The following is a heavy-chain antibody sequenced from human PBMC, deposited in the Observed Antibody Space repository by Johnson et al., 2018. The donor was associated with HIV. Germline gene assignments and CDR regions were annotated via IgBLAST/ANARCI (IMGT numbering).Heavy chain of an antibody. CDR3: AKDGGSYGGAFDI. Sequence: VQLVESGGGVVQPGRSLRLSCAASGFIVSSNCMTWVRQAPGKGLEWVSVIYSGGSTYYVDSVKGRFTISRDNSKNTLYLQMNSLRAEDTAVYYCAKDGGSYGGAFDIWGQGTMVTVSS. V-gene: IGHV3-66*02. CDR2: IYSGGST. J-gene: IGHJ3*02. D-gene: IGHD1-26*01. CDR1: GFIVSSNC.